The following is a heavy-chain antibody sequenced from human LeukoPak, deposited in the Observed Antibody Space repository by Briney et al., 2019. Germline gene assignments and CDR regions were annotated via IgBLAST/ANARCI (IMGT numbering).Heavy chain of an antibody. J-gene: IGHJ4*02. CDR3: ARDPHEFSSGWSQFDY. V-gene: IGHV1-18*01. Sequence: ASVKVSCKASGYTFTNYGISWMRQAPGQGLEWMGWINTYNGNTNYAQKLRGRVTMTTDTSTSTAYMELRSLRSDDTAVYYCARDPHEFSSGWSQFDYWGQGTLVTVSS. D-gene: IGHD6-19*01. CDR1: GYTFTNYG. CDR2: INTYNGNT.